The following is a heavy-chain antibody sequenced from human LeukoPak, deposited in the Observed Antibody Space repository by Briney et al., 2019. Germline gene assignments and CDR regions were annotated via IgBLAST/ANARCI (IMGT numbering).Heavy chain of an antibody. J-gene: IGHJ4*02. CDR1: GFTFSSYA. D-gene: IGHD6-13*01. V-gene: IGHV3-23*01. CDR2: ISGSGGST. Sequence: GGSLRLSCAASGFTFSSYAMSWVRQAPGKGLEWVSAISGSGGSTYYADSVKGRFTISRDNSKNTLYVQMNSLRAEDTAVYYCATKPSSTWYSDYWGQGTLVTVSS. CDR3: ATKPSSTWYSDY.